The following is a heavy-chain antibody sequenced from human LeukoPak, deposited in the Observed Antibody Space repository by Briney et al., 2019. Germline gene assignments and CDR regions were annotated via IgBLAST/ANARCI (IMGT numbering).Heavy chain of an antibody. Sequence: PGGSLRLSCAASGFTFSSYEMNWVRQAPGKGLEWVSAISGSGGSTYYADSVKGRFTISRDNSKNTLYLQMNSLRAEDTAVYYCARNANSGSYWRGNAFDIWGQGTMVTVSS. J-gene: IGHJ3*02. CDR3: ARNANSGSYWRGNAFDI. V-gene: IGHV3-23*01. CDR2: ISGSGGST. CDR1: GFTFSSYE. D-gene: IGHD1-26*01.